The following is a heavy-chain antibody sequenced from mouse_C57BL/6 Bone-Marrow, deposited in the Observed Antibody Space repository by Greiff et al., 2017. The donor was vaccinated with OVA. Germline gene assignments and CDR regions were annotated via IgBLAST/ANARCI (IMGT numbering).Heavy chain of an antibody. V-gene: IGHV1-53*01. Sequence: QVQLQQSGTELVKPGASVKLSCKASGYTFTSYWMHWVKQRPGQGLEWIGNINPSNGGTNYNEKFKSKATLTVDKSSSTAYMQLSSLTSEDSAVYYCARVGITTVVATPYYYAMDCWGQGTSVTVSS. CDR2: INPSNGGT. CDR3: ARVGITTVVATPYYYAMDC. D-gene: IGHD1-1*01. CDR1: GYTFTSYW. J-gene: IGHJ4*01.